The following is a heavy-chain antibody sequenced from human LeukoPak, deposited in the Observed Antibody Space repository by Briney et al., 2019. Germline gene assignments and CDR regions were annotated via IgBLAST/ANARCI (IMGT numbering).Heavy chain of an antibody. D-gene: IGHD3-22*01. CDR2: IRGSGRHT. CDR3: AKGSYYYDSADYFDY. J-gene: IGHJ4*02. CDR1: GFIFNNYA. V-gene: IGHV3-23*01. Sequence: GGSLRLSCVASGFIFNNYAMMWVRQTQDKRLEWVSAIRGSGRHTFYADSVKGRVTISRDNSKNTLYLQMNSLRAEDTAVYHCAKGSYYYDSADYFDYWGQGTLVTVSS.